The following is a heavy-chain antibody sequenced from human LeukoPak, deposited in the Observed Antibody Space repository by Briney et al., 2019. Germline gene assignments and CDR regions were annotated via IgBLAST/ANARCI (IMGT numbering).Heavy chain of an antibody. D-gene: IGHD3-9*01. CDR3: ARHQDILTGYYSVGYFDY. V-gene: IGHV3-30*04. Sequence: GGSLRLSCAASGFTFSSYAMHWVRQAPGKGLEWVAVISYDGSNKYYADSVKGRFTISRDNSKNTLYLQMNSLRAEDTAVYYCARHQDILTGYYSVGYFDYWGQGTLVTVSS. CDR1: GFTFSSYA. CDR2: ISYDGSNK. J-gene: IGHJ4*02.